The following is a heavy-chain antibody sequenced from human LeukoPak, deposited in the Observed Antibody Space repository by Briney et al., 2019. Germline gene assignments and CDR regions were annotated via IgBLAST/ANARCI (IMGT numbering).Heavy chain of an antibody. D-gene: IGHD1-26*01. CDR3: ARGSPFREPIDY. CDR2: INPNSGGT. V-gene: IGHV1-2*06. Sequence: ASVKVSCKASGYTFTGYYMHWVRQAPGQGLEWMGRINPNSGGTNYAPKFQGRVTMTRDTSISTAYMELSRLRSDDTAVYFCARGSPFREPIDYWGQGTLVTVSS. J-gene: IGHJ4*02. CDR1: GYTFTGYY.